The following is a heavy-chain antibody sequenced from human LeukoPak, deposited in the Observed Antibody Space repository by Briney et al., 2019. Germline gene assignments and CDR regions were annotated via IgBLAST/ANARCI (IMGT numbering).Heavy chain of an antibody. CDR2: IYYSGRT. J-gene: IGHJ6*02. V-gene: IGHV4-59*08. CDR3: ARLLTSPYVSYGIDV. Sequence: SETLSLTCTVSGDSISTYYWSWVRQPPEKELEWIGYIYYSGRTNYNPSLKSRLTISVDTSKKQFSLKLSSVTAADTAVYYCARLLTSPYVSYGIDVWGHGTTVTVSS. CDR1: GDSISTYY. D-gene: IGHD3-10*02.